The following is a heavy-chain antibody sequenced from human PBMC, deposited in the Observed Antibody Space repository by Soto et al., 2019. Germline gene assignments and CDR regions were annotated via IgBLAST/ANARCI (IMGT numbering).Heavy chain of an antibody. CDR1: GFTFTTYS. Sequence: EVLLVESGGGLVKPGGSLRLSCAASGFTFTTYSISWVRQAPGKGLAWVSSISSSGTYIYYADSVKGRFTISRDNAKNSVFLQMNSLTADDTAVYYCVRDRARTTNAFDIWGQGTMVTVSS. J-gene: IGHJ3*02. D-gene: IGHD3-10*01. V-gene: IGHV3-21*01. CDR2: ISSSGTYI. CDR3: VRDRARTTNAFDI.